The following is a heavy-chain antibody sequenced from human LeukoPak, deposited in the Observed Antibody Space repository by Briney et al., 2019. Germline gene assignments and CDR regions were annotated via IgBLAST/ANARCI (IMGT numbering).Heavy chain of an antibody. CDR3: ARLKRQVAFPEP. D-gene: IGHD2-15*01. CDR1: GGSISSSSYY. Sequence: PSETLSLTCTVSGGSISSSSYYWGWIRQPPGKGLEWIGSIYYSGSTYYNPSLKSRVTISVDTSKNQFSLKLSSVTAADTAVYYCARLKRQVAFPEPWGQGTLVTVSS. V-gene: IGHV4-39*01. CDR2: IYYSGST. J-gene: IGHJ5*02.